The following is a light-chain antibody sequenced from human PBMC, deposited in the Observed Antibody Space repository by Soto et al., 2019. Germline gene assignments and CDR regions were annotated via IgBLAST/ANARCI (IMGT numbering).Light chain of an antibody. CDR2: DAS. V-gene: IGKV3-11*01. CDR1: QSISSY. J-gene: IGKJ5*01. Sequence: ENVLTQSPATLSLSPGERATLSCRASQSISSYLAWYQQKPGQAPRLLIYDASNRATGIPARFSGSGSGTDFTLTISSLEPEDFAVYYCQQRSNWPITFGQGTRLEIK. CDR3: QQRSNWPIT.